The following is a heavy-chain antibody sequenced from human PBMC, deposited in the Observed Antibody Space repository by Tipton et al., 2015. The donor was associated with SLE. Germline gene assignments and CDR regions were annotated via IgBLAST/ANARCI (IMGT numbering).Heavy chain of an antibody. Sequence: SLRLSCAASGFTFSSNSMNWVRQAPGKGLEWVSYISSSSRTIYYADSVKGRFTISRDNAKNSLYLQMNSLRAEDTAVYYCAKDGGKRTYYDFWSGYSYYYGMDVWGQGTTVIVSS. CDR2: ISSSSRTI. J-gene: IGHJ6*02. CDR1: GFTFSSNS. CDR3: AKDGGKRTYYDFWSGYSYYYGMDV. V-gene: IGHV3-48*01. D-gene: IGHD3-3*01.